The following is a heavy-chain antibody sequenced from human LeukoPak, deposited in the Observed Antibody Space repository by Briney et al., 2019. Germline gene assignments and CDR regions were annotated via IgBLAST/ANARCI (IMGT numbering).Heavy chain of an antibody. J-gene: IGHJ2*01. V-gene: IGHV1-69*04. Sequence: GASVKVSCKASGGTFSSYAISWARQAPGQGLEWMGRIIPILGIANYAQKFQGRVTITADKSTSTAYTELSSLRSEDTAVYYCARDLGYYYDSSGYPRWYFDLWGRGTLVTVSS. CDR2: IIPILGIA. CDR3: ARDLGYYYDSSGYPRWYFDL. D-gene: IGHD3-22*01. CDR1: GGTFSSYA.